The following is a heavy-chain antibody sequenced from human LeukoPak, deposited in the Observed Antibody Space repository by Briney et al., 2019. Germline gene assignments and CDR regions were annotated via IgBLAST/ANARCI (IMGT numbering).Heavy chain of an antibody. J-gene: IGHJ4*02. Sequence: ASVKVSCKASGYTFTSYDINWVRQAPGQGLEWMGWMNPNSGNTGYAQKFQGRVTMTRDMSTSTVYMELSSLRSEDTAVYYCARDPRYCSGGSCYRALFFDYWGQGTLVTVSS. V-gene: IGHV1-8*01. CDR3: ARDPRYCSGGSCYRALFFDY. CDR2: MNPNSGNT. CDR1: GYTFTSYD. D-gene: IGHD2-15*01.